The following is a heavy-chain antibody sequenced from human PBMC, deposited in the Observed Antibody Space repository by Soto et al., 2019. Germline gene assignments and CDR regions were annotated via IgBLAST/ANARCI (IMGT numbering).Heavy chain of an antibody. D-gene: IGHD3-10*01. CDR3: ARRRGSGTGFYYYYYMDV. Sequence: SETLSLTCTVSGGSITNFYWSWIRQSPEKGLEWIGYIYSSGTANYNLSLESRVTMSVDASKNQFSLNLRSVTATDTAVYFCARRRGSGTGFYYYYYMDVWGTGKTVTVSS. J-gene: IGHJ6*04. CDR1: GGSITNFY. V-gene: IGHV4-59*08. CDR2: IYSSGTA.